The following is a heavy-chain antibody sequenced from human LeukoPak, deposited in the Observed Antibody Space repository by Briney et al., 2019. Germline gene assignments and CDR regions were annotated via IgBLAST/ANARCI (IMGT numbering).Heavy chain of an antibody. CDR2: IYYSGST. D-gene: IGHD2-2*01. V-gene: IGHV4-39*01. CDR3: ARRSSYCSSTSCSVWFDP. CDR1: GGSIISSSYY. Sequence: SETLSLTCTVSGGSIISSSYYWGWIRQPPGKGLEWTGSIYYSGSTYYSPSLKSRVTISVDTSKNQFSLRLSSVTAADTAVYYCARRSSYCSSTSCSVWFDPWGQGNLVTVSS. J-gene: IGHJ5*02.